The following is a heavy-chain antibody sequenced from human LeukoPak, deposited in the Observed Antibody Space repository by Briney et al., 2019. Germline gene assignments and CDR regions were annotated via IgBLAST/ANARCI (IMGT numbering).Heavy chain of an antibody. J-gene: IGHJ4*02. CDR1: GFTFSSYW. Sequence: GGSLRLSCAASGFTFSSYWMSWVRQAPGKGLEWVANIKQDGSEKYYVDSVKGRFTISRDNAKNSLYLQMNSLRAEDTAVYYCARSPNCSGGSCYIFGYFDYWGQGTLVTVSS. V-gene: IGHV3-7*03. CDR3: ARSPNCSGGSCYIFGYFDY. D-gene: IGHD2-15*01. CDR2: IKQDGSEK.